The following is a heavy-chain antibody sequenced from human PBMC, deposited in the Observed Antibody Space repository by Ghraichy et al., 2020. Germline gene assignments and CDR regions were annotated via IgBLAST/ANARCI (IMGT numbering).Heavy chain of an antibody. CDR2: ISCHNGDI. D-gene: IGHD3-10*01. CDR1: GYTFTTYG. V-gene: IGHV1-18*01. Sequence: ASVKVSCKASGYTFTTYGINWVRQAPGQGLEWMGWISCHNGDIEYAQKVQDRITMTTATSTSTVYMELRSLTSDDTAMYYCARRDRYGSNWYFLDSCGQGTLVTVSS. CDR3: ARRDRYGSNWYFLDS. J-gene: IGHJ4*02.